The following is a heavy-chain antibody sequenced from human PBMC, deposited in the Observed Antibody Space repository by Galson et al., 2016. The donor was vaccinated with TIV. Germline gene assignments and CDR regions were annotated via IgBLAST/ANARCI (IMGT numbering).Heavy chain of an antibody. D-gene: IGHD3-16*01. J-gene: IGHJ5*02. Sequence: SETLSLTCIVSGGSIITKSYYWGWIRQPPGKGLEWIGMVYDDGNAYYNPSLKSRATLSVDTSRNQFSLKLTSLAAADTAMYYCARERTPPGPDNDSWFDPWGPGILVIVSS. CDR1: GGSIITKSYY. CDR2: VYDDGNA. V-gene: IGHV4-39*07. CDR3: ARERTPPGPDNDSWFDP.